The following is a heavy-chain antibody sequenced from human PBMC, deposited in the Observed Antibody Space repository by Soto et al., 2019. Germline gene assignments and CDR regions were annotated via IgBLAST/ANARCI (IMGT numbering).Heavy chain of an antibody. V-gene: IGHV3-30*18. CDR1: GFTFNTYG. CDR2: ISYDGSEK. J-gene: IGHJ4*02. Sequence: GGSLRLSWAASGFTFNTYGMHWVRQAPGKGLEWVAVISYDGSEKYYVDSVKGRFTSSKDNSKNTLYLQMNRLRPEDTAVYYCAKSPNFYCSSPNCYKYYFDHWGQGTRVTVSS. D-gene: IGHD2-2*02. CDR3: AKSPNFYCSSPNCYKYYFDH.